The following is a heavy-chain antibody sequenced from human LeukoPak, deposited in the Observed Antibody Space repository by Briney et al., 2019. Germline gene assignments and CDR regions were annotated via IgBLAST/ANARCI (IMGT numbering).Heavy chain of an antibody. J-gene: IGHJ5*02. Sequence: GGSLRLSCAASGFTFSSYSMNWVRQAPGKGLEWVSSISSSSSYIYYADSVKGRFIISRDNAKNSLYLQMNSLRAEDTAVYYCARGSVPAATSDNWFDPWGQGTLVTVSS. V-gene: IGHV3-21*01. CDR2: ISSSSSYI. CDR3: ARGSVPAATSDNWFDP. D-gene: IGHD2-2*01. CDR1: GFTFSSYS.